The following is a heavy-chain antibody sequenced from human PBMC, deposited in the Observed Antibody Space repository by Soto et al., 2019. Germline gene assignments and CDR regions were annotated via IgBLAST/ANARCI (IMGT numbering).Heavy chain of an antibody. D-gene: IGHD3-10*01. CDR2: VNPILSMS. CDR1: GDTFSFYT. J-gene: IGHJ4*02. CDR3: ATSYGSGYRAFDY. Sequence: QVQLVQSGAEVKKPGSSVKVSCKASGDTFSFYTINWVRQVPGLGLEWMGRVNPILSMSNYAQKFQGRVTMPADKSTSTAYMELRSLRSEDTAFYYCATSYGSGYRAFDYWGQGALVTVSS. V-gene: IGHV1-69*02.